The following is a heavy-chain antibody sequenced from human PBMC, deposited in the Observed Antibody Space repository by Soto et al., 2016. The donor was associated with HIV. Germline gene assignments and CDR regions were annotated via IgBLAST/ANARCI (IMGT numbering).Heavy chain of an antibody. Sequence: QVQLMQSGAEVKKPGASVKVSCKASGFTFTSYGISWVRQAPGRGLEWMGWISAYNGNTNYVQKLQGRVTMTTDTSTSTAYMEVRSLRSDDTAVYYCARVGGAADTRYYYYYMDVWGKGTTVTVSS. CDR1: GFTFTSYG. CDR3: ARVGGAADTRYYYYYMDV. D-gene: IGHD6-13*01. V-gene: IGHV1-18*01. CDR2: ISAYNGNT. J-gene: IGHJ6*03.